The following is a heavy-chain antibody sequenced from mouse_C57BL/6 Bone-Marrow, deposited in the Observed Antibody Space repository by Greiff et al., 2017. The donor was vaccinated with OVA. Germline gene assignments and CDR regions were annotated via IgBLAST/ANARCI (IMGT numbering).Heavy chain of an antibody. J-gene: IGHJ3*01. CDR1: GFTFSSYG. V-gene: IGHV5-6*01. CDR2: ISSGGSYT. Sequence: EVKLVESGGDLVKPGGSLKLSCAASGFTFSSYGMSWVRQTPDKRLEWVATISSGGSYTYYPDSVKGRFTISRGNAKNTLYLQMSSLKSEDTAMYYCARIASWGQGTLVTVSA. CDR3: ARIAS. D-gene: IGHD6-1*01.